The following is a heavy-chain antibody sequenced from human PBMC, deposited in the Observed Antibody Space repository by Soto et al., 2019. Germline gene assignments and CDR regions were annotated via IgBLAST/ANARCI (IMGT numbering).Heavy chain of an antibody. Sequence: SETLSLTFAVYGGFFSGYYWSWIRQPPGKGLEWIGEINHSGSTNYNPSLKSRVTISVDTSKNQFSLKLSSVTAADTAVYYCARNYDFWSGYYGYYYYGMDVWGQGTTVTVSS. D-gene: IGHD3-3*01. CDR1: GGFFSGYY. CDR2: INHSGST. CDR3: ARNYDFWSGYYGYYYYGMDV. J-gene: IGHJ6*02. V-gene: IGHV4-34*01.